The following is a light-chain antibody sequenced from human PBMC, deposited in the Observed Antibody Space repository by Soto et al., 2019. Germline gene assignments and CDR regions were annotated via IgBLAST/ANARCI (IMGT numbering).Light chain of an antibody. J-gene: IGLJ2*01. V-gene: IGLV2-23*02. Sequence: QSVLTQPASVSGSPGQSITISCTGTSSDVGSYNLVSWYQHHPGKVPKLMIYEVTKRPSGVSNRFSGSKSGNTASLTISGLQAEDEADYYCCSYAGSSTLVFGGGTKLTVL. CDR1: SSDVGSYNL. CDR2: EVT. CDR3: CSYAGSSTLV.